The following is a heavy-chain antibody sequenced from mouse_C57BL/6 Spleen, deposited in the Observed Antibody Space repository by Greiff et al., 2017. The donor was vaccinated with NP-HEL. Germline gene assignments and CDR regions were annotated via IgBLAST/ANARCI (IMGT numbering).Heavy chain of an antibody. D-gene: IGHD2-5*01. CDR1: GFSLTSYG. V-gene: IGHV2-6*03. CDR2: IWSDGST. J-gene: IGHJ4*01. Sequence: VQLVESGPGLVAPSQSLSLTCTASGFSLTSYGVHWVRQPPGKGLEWLVVIWSDGSTTYNSALNSRLSISKDNSKIQVFIKMNRLQTDDTAMYYCARRSNYYAMDYWGQGTSVTVSS. CDR3: ARRSNYYAMDY.